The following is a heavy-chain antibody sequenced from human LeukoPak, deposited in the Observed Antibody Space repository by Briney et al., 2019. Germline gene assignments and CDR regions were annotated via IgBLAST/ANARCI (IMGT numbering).Heavy chain of an antibody. V-gene: IGHV3-74*01. CDR3: ARGDTVTTFWYFDL. J-gene: IGHJ2*01. CDR1: GFTFSSYW. CDR2: INSDGSST. Sequence: GGSLRLSCAASGFTFSSYWMHWVRQAPGKGLVWVSRINSDGSSTSYADSVKGRFTISRDNAKNSLYLQMNSLRAEDTAVYYCARGDTVTTFWYFDLWGRGTLVTVSS. D-gene: IGHD4-17*01.